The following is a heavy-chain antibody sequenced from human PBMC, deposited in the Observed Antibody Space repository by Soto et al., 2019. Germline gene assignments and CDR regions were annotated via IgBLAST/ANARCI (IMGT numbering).Heavy chain of an antibody. D-gene: IGHD6-19*01. CDR3: AKGGRQWLVTSDFNY. Sequence: VQLVESGGGVVQPGRSLRLSCAASGFTFSDYAMHWVRQAPGKGLEWVAGVSHDGRSTQYADSVKGRFTISRDSSKNTVSLEMSSLRAEDTAAYYCAKGGRQWLVTSDFNYWGQGALVTVSS. V-gene: IGHV3-30*18. CDR1: GFTFSDYA. CDR2: VSHDGRST. J-gene: IGHJ4*02.